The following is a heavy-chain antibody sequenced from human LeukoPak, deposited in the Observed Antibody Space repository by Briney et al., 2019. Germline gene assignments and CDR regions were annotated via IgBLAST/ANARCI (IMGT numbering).Heavy chain of an antibody. D-gene: IGHD3-22*01. V-gene: IGHV3-53*01. J-gene: IGHJ4*02. CDR2: IYSGGST. CDR3: AREYYYDSSGYYLHY. CDR1: GFTVSSNY. Sequence: GGSLRLSCAASGFTVSSNYMSWVRQAPGKGLEWVSVIYSGGSTYYADSVKGRFTISRHNSKNTLYLQMNSLRAEDTAVYYCAREYYYDSSGYYLHYWGQGTLVTVSS.